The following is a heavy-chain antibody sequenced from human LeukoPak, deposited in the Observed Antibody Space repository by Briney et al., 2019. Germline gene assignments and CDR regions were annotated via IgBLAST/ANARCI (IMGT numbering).Heavy chain of an antibody. CDR3: ARGERLLQFEC. CDR2: INHSGST. V-gene: IGHV4-34*01. Sequence: SETLSLTCAVYGGSFSGYYWSWIRQPPGKGLEWIGEINHSGSTNYNPSLKSRVTISVDTSKNQFSLKLSSVTAADTAVYYYARGERLLQFECWGQGTLVTVSS. J-gene: IGHJ4*02. CDR1: GGSFSGYY. D-gene: IGHD2-21*01.